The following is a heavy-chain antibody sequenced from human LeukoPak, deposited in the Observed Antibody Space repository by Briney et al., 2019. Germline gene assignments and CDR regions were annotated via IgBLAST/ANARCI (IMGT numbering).Heavy chain of an antibody. Sequence: ASVKVSCKASGYTFTSYAMHWVRQAPGQRLEWMGWINAGNGNTKYSQKFQGRVTITRDTSASTAYMELSSLRSEDTAVYYCASDYGDYANYYYGMDVWGQGTTVTVSS. CDR2: INAGNGNT. CDR1: GYTFTSYA. J-gene: IGHJ6*02. V-gene: IGHV1-3*01. CDR3: ASDYGDYANYYYGMDV. D-gene: IGHD4-17*01.